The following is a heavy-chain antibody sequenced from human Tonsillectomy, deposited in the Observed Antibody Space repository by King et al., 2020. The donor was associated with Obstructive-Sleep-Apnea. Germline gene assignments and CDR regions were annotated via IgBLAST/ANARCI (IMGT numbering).Heavy chain of an antibody. V-gene: IGHV3-30-3*01. J-gene: IGHJ6*02. CDR1: GFTFSSYA. D-gene: IGHD3-22*01. CDR3: ARGNDSSGYFHYYYYYGMDV. Sequence: QLVQSGGGVVQPGRSLRLSCAASGFTFSSYAMHWVRQAPGKGLEWVAVISYDGSNKYYADSLKGRFTFSRDNSKNTLYLQMNSLRAEDTAVYYCARGNDSSGYFHYYYYYGMDVWGQGTTVTVSS. CDR2: ISYDGSNK.